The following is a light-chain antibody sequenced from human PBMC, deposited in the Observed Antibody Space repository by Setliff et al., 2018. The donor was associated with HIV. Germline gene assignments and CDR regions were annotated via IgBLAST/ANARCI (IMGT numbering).Light chain of an antibody. CDR1: SSNIGRNT. CDR3: ASWDDSLNGGV. J-gene: IGLJ3*02. V-gene: IGLV1-44*01. Sequence: QSVLTQPPSASGTPGQRVTISCSGSSSNIGRNTVNWYQQPPGTAPKLLIYTNNQRPSGVPDRFSGSKSGTSASLAISGLQSEDEADYHCASWDDSLNGGVFGGGTKGTV. CDR2: TNN.